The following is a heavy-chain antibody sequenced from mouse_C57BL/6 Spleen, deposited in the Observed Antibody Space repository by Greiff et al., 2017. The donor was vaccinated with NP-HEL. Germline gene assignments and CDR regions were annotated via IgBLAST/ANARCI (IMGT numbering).Heavy chain of an antibody. CDR3: ARRVELLRSWFAY. D-gene: IGHD1-1*01. CDR1: GYTFTDYY. CDR2: INPNNGGT. J-gene: IGHJ3*01. V-gene: IGHV1-26*01. Sequence: EVQLQQSGPELVKPGASVKISCKASGYTFTDYYMNWVKQSHGKSLEWIGDINPNNGGTSYNQKFKGKATLTVDKSSSTAYMELRSLTSEDSAVYYCARRVELLRSWFAYWGQGTLVTVSA.